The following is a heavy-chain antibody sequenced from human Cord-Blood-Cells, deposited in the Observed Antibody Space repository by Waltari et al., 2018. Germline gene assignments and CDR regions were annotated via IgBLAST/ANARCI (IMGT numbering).Heavy chain of an antibody. CDR3: ARSPVIAAAGIPLDY. Sequence: QVQLVQSGAEVKKPGASVKVSCKASGYTFTGYYMHWVRQAPGQGLEWMGWINPNSGGTNDAQKFHGRVTMTRDTSISTAYMELSRLRSDDTAVYYCARSPVIAAAGIPLDYWGQGTLVTVSS. CDR1: GYTFTGYY. D-gene: IGHD6-13*01. J-gene: IGHJ4*02. CDR2: INPNSGGT. V-gene: IGHV1-2*02.